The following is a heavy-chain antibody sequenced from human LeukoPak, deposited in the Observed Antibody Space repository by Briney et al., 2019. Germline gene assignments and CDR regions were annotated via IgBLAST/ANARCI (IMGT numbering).Heavy chain of an antibody. CDR3: ARDSWPPGGGSSSPFDY. Sequence: ASVKVSCKASGYTFTSYGISWVRRAPGQGLEWMGWISAYNGNTNYAQKLQGRVTMTTDTSTSTAYMELRSLRSDDTAVYYCARDSWPPGGGSSSPFDYWGQGTLVTVSS. D-gene: IGHD1-26*01. CDR1: GYTFTSYG. J-gene: IGHJ4*02. V-gene: IGHV1-18*01. CDR2: ISAYNGNT.